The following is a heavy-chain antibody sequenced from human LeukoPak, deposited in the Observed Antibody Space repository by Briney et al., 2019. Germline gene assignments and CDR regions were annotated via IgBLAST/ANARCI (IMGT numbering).Heavy chain of an antibody. Sequence: GSSVKVSCKASGGTFSSYAISWVRQAPGQGLEWMGGIIPIFGTANYAQKFQGRVTITTDVSTSTAYMELSSLRSEDTAVYYCAGVVSGSGSWITPNWFDPWGQGTLVTVSS. CDR1: GGTFSSYA. J-gene: IGHJ5*02. CDR3: AGVVSGSGSWITPNWFDP. D-gene: IGHD3-10*01. V-gene: IGHV1-69*05. CDR2: IIPIFGTA.